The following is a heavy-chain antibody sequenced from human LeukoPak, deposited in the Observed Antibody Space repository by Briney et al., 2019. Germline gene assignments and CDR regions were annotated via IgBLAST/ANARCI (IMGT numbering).Heavy chain of an antibody. Sequence: PSETLSLTCTVSGGSISSSSYYWGWIRQPPGKGLEWIGSIYYSGSTYYNPSLKSRVIISVDTSKNQFSLKLSSVTAADTAVYYCARYFWSGTARKKNWFDPWGQGTLVTVSS. CDR1: GGSISSSSYY. V-gene: IGHV4-39*01. CDR2: IYYSGST. CDR3: ARYFWSGTARKKNWFDP. D-gene: IGHD3-3*01. J-gene: IGHJ5*02.